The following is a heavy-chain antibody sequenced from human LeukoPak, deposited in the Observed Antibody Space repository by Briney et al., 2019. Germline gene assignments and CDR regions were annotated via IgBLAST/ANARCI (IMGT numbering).Heavy chain of an antibody. V-gene: IGHV1-69*13. CDR3: ARESIAARPFDY. CDR1: GYTFTAYY. D-gene: IGHD6-6*01. CDR2: IIPIFGTA. Sequence: SVKVSCKASGYTFTAYYIHWVRQAPGQGLEWMGGIIPIFGTANYAQKFQGRVTITADESTSTAYMELSSLRSEDTAVYYCARESIAARPFDYWGQGTLVTVSS. J-gene: IGHJ4*02.